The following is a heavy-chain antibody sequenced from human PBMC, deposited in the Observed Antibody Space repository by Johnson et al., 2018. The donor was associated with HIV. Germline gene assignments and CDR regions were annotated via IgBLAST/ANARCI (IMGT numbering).Heavy chain of an antibody. Sequence: QVQLVESGGGLVKPGGSLRLSCAASGFTFSDYYMSWIRQAPGKGLEWISYISSSGSPIYYADSVKGRFTISRDNSKNTLHLHMISLRAEDTAVYYCARVQVAMATIGYAFDIWGQGTMVTVSS. CDR1: GFTFSDYY. CDR3: ARVQVAMATIGYAFDI. D-gene: IGHD5-12*01. V-gene: IGHV3-11*04. J-gene: IGHJ3*02. CDR2: ISSSGSPI.